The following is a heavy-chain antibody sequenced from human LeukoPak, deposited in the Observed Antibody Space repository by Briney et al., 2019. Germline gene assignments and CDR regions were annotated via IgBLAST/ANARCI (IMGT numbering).Heavy chain of an antibody. CDR1: GFTFSSYA. J-gene: IGHJ4*02. D-gene: IGHD5-18*01. Sequence: PGGSLRLSCAASGFTFSSYAMSWVRHAPGKGLEGVSAISGSGSSTYYADSVKGRFTISRDNSKNTLYLQMNSLRAEDTAVYYCAKDTRYSYGFDYWGQGTLVAVSS. CDR3: AKDTRYSYGFDY. CDR2: ISGSGSST. V-gene: IGHV3-23*01.